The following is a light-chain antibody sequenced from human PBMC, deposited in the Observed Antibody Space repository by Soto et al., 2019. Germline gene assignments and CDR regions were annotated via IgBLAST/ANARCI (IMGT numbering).Light chain of an antibody. CDR2: DAS. Sequence: DIQMTQPPSSLSASVGDRVTITCQASQDISNYLNWCQQKPGKAPKLLLYDASNLETGVPSRFSRSGSGTDFTFTISSLQPEDIATYYCQQYDNLPLTFGGGTKVDIK. V-gene: IGKV1-33*01. J-gene: IGKJ4*01. CDR3: QQYDNLPLT. CDR1: QDISNY.